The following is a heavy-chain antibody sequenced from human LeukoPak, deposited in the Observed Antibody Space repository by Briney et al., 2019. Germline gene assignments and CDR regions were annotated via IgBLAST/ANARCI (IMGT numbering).Heavy chain of an antibody. CDR3: ARVLGSGTYGMDV. V-gene: IGHV3-13*01. CDR1: GFTFSSYD. Sequence: GGSLRLSCAASGFTFSSYDMHWVRQATGKGLEWVSAIGTAGDTYYPGSVKGRFTISRENAKNSLYLQMNSLRAGDTAVYYCARVLGSGTYGMDVWGQGATVTVSS. CDR2: IGTAGDT. D-gene: IGHD3-10*01. J-gene: IGHJ6*02.